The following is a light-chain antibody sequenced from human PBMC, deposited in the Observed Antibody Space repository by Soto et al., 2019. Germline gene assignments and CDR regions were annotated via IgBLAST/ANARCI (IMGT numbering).Light chain of an antibody. V-gene: IGKV2-30*02. Sequence: DVVMTQSPLSLPVTLGQPASISFRSSQSLIHSDGSTYLSWFQQSPGRSPRRLIYEVSDRDSGVPDRFSGSGSGTAFTLTINRVEAEDVGVYYYMEATHWWWSFGQGTEVDIK. J-gene: IGKJ1*01. CDR3: MEATHWWWS. CDR1: QSLIHSDGSTY. CDR2: EVS.